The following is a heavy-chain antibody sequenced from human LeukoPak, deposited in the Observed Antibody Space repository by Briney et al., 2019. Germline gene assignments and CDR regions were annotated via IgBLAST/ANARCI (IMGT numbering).Heavy chain of an antibody. J-gene: IGHJ3*02. D-gene: IGHD2-8*01. CDR1: GGSISSGGYY. CDR2: IYYSGST. Sequence: SETLSLTCTVSGGSISSGGYYWSWIRQHPGKGLEWIGYIYYSGSTYYNLSLKSRVTISVDTSKNQFSLKLSSVTAADTAVYYCARGYCTNGVCYRDAFDIWGQGTMVTVSS. V-gene: IGHV4-31*03. CDR3: ARGYCTNGVCYRDAFDI.